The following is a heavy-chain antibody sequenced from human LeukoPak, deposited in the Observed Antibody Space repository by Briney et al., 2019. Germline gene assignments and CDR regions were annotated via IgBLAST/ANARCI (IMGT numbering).Heavy chain of an antibody. CDR3: ARYVTAGRSFDS. CDR1: GDSVSSNSAT. CDR2: TYYRSKWYN. V-gene: IGHV6-1*01. J-gene: IGHJ4*02. D-gene: IGHD6-13*01. Sequence: SQTLSLTCAISGDSVSSNSATWIWFRQSPSRGLECLGRTYYRSKWYNDYAISVKSRITINPDTSKNQFSLQLNSVTPEDTAMYYCARYVTAGRSFDSWGQGTLVTVSS.